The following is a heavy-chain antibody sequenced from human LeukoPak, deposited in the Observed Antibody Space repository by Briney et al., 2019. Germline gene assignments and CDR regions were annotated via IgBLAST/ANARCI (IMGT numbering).Heavy chain of an antibody. V-gene: IGHV4-4*02. Sequence: SETLSLTCAVSGGSISSSNWWSWVRQPPGKGLEWIGEIYHSGSTNYNPSLKSRVTISVDKSKNQFSLKLSSVTAADTAVYYCARVIEVATIINYYYGMDVWGQGTTVTVSS. D-gene: IGHD5-12*01. CDR1: GGSISSSNW. J-gene: IGHJ6*02. CDR3: ARVIEVATIINYYYGMDV. CDR2: IYHSGST.